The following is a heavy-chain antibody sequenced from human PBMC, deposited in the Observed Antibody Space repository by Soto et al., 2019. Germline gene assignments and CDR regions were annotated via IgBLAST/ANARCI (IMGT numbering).Heavy chain of an antibody. Sequence: QVQLHQWGAGLLGPSETLSLTCAGNGGSFSGYYWSWIRQPPGMGLEWIGEVNHLGSTNYNPSLGSRVTISVDTSNNQVSLKMTSLTAADTAVYYCARLKVRYFDRTWFDPWGQGTLVTVSS. CDR3: ARLKVRYFDRTWFDP. CDR2: VNHLGST. CDR1: GGSFSGYY. D-gene: IGHD3-9*01. J-gene: IGHJ5*02. V-gene: IGHV4-34*01.